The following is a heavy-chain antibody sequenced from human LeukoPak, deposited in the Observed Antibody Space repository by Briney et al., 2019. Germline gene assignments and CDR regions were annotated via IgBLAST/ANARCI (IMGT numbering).Heavy chain of an antibody. CDR1: GGTFSSYA. CDR2: IIPIFGTA. Sequence: ASVKVSCKASGGTFSSYAISWVRQAPGQGLEWMGGIIPIFGTANYAQKFQGRVTITADESTSTAYMELSSLRSEDTAVYYCARVHYDFWSGYYRYYLDYWGQGTLVTVSS. V-gene: IGHV1-69*01. J-gene: IGHJ4*02. D-gene: IGHD3-3*01. CDR3: ARVHYDFWSGYYRYYLDY.